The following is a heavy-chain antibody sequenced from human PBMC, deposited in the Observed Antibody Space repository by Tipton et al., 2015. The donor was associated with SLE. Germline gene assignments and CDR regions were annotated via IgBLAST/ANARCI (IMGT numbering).Heavy chain of an antibody. D-gene: IGHD3-3*01. CDR1: GVSISSHY. CDR3: ARLPLEWSFFPI. Sequence: TLSLTCTVSGVSISSHYWTWIRQPPGRGLEWIGSIYSSGITYYTPSLKSRVTISMDTSKKQISLRLSSVIAADTAMYYCARLPLEWSFFPIWGQGTMVTVS. CDR2: IYSSGIT. J-gene: IGHJ3*02. V-gene: IGHV4-59*11.